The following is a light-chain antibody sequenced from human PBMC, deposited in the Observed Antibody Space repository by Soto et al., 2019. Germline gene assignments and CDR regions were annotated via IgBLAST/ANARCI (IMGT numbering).Light chain of an antibody. CDR1: DSDVGGYNY. V-gene: IGLV2-14*01. CDR3: SSFTNNNNPHVV. Sequence: QSVLTQPASVSGSPGQSITISCTGTDSDVGGYNYVSWYQQHPGKAPKLMIYGVSNRPSGVSNRFSGSKSGNTASLTISGLQAEDEADYYCSSFTNNNNPHVVFGGGTKLTVL. CDR2: GVS. J-gene: IGLJ2*01.